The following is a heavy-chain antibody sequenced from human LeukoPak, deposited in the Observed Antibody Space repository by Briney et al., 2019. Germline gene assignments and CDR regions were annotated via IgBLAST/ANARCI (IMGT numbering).Heavy chain of an antibody. Sequence: ASVKVSCKASGYTFTSYYMHWVRQAPGQGLEWMGWINPNSGGTNYAQKFQGRVTMTRDTSISTAYMELSRLRSDDTAVYYCATRIAAPLRHYFQHWGQGTLVTVSS. CDR3: ATRIAAPLRHYFQH. CDR2: INPNSGGT. D-gene: IGHD6-13*01. V-gene: IGHV1-2*02. CDR1: GYTFTSYY. J-gene: IGHJ1*01.